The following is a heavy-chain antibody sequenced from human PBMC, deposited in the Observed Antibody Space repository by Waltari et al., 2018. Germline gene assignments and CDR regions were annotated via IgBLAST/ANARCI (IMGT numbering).Heavy chain of an antibody. CDR2: MTPDGGT. J-gene: IGHJ4*02. V-gene: IGHV3-23*01. CDR1: GFTFKNHA. Sequence: DVQLLESGGGFVQPGGSLTLSCVGSGFTFKNHALYWVRRAPGKVLEWVSRMTPDGGTYYADSVRGRFTISRDNSKNMMFLQMSSLRVDDTGIYFCAKWDFWGQGTVVTVSS. CDR3: AKWDF.